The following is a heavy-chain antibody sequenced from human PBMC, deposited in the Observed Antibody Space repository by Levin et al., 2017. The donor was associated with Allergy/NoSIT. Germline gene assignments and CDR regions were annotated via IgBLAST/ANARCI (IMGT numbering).Heavy chain of an antibody. CDR2: ISGSGAST. CDR1: GFTFSNYA. D-gene: IGHD1-1*01. Sequence: GASVKVSCAASGFTFSNYALSWVRQAPGKGLEWVSSISGSGASTYYADSVKGRFTISRDNSKNTLYLQMNSLRAEDTAVYYCAKYWRVAPYRYFDYWGQGTLVTVSS. V-gene: IGHV3-23*01. J-gene: IGHJ4*02. CDR3: AKYWRVAPYRYFDY.